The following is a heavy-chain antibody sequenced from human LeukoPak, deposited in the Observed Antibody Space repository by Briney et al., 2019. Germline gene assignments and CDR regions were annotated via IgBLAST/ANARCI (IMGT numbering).Heavy chain of an antibody. Sequence: ASVKVSCKASGYTFTGYYMHWVRQAPGQGLEWMGWTNTDSGGTNYAQKFQSRVTLTRDTSITTAYMELSRLRSDDTAVYYCARGTSIVRGIIDYWGQGTLVTVSS. CDR3: ARGTSIVRGIIDY. CDR1: GYTFTGYY. J-gene: IGHJ4*02. D-gene: IGHD3-10*01. CDR2: TNTDSGGT. V-gene: IGHV1-2*02.